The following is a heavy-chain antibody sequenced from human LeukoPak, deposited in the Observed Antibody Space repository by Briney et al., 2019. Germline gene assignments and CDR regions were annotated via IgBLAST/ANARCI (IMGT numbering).Heavy chain of an antibody. Sequence: GGSLRLSCAASGSTFSNYAMSWVRQAPGKGLQWVSLISGSDGSTYYADSVKGRFTISRDNSKNTLYLQMRSLRVEDTAVYYCAKVLSGVGEQRAAYFDYWGQGTLVTVSS. D-gene: IGHD1/OR15-1a*01. CDR1: GSTFSNYA. J-gene: IGHJ4*02. V-gene: IGHV3-23*01. CDR3: AKVLSGVGEQRAAYFDY. CDR2: ISGSDGST.